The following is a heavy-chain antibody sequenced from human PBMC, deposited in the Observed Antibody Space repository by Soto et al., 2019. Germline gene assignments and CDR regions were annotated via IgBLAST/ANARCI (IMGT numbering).Heavy chain of an antibody. D-gene: IGHD5-12*01. CDR3: ASGYDYFDY. V-gene: IGHV4-61*01. CDR2: IYYSGST. CDR1: GDSVSSGSSY. J-gene: IGHJ4*02. Sequence: SETLSLTCTVSGDSVSSGSSYWTWIRQPPGKGLEWIGYIYYSGSTNYNPSLKSRATISVDTSKNQFSLKLSSVTPADTAVYYCASGYDYFDYWGQGTLVTVS.